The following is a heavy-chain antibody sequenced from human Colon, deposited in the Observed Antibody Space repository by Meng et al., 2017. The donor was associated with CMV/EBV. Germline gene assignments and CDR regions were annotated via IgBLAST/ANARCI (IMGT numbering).Heavy chain of an antibody. V-gene: IGHV3-30-3*01. CDR2: ISHDGSER. CDR3: VRGSFSDFWRGYFIQAD. Sequence: GESLKISCAASGFTLSHYDMHWVRQAPGQGLEWVALISHDGSERYYADPVKGRFIISRDNSANMVYLQMNRLRAEDTAFYFCVRGSFSDFWRGYFIQADWGQGTLVTVSS. D-gene: IGHD3-3*01. J-gene: IGHJ4*02. CDR1: GFTLSHYD.